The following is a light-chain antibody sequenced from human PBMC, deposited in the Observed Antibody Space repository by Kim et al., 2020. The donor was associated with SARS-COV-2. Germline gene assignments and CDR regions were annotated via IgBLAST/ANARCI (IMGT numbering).Light chain of an antibody. CDR3: QYSGNSPWT. CDR1: QSVSSSY. Sequence: EIVLTQSPGTLSLSPGEGATLSCRASQSVSSSYLAWYQQKPGQAPRLLIYGASSRAAGIPDRFSGSGSGTDFTLTISRLEPEDFVVYYCQYSGNSPWTFGQGTKVDIK. V-gene: IGKV3-20*01. CDR2: GAS. J-gene: IGKJ1*01.